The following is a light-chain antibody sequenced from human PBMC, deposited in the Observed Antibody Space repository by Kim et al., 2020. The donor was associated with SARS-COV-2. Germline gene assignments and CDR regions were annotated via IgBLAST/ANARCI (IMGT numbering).Light chain of an antibody. V-gene: IGKV3-11*01. CDR3: LQRSDWPLT. CDR2: DAS. CDR1: QSISSS. J-gene: IGKJ4*01. Sequence: SSPGERATLSCRASQSISSSLAWYQQKPGQAPRLLICDASNRATGIPARFSGSGSGTDFTLTISSLEPEDFAVYYCLQRSDWPLTFGGGTKVDIK.